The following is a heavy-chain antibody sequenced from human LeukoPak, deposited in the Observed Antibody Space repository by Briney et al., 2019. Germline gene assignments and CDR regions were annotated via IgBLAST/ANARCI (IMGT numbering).Heavy chain of an antibody. D-gene: IGHD1-26*01. V-gene: IGHV3-64*01. Sequence: GGSLRLSCAASGFTISSYAMHWVRQAPGKGLEYVSAITSNGDKTYYGNSVKGRFTISRDNSKNTLYLQMGSLSIEDVAVYYCARGGATTLFDYWGQGTLVTVSS. CDR1: GFTISSYA. CDR3: ARGGATTLFDY. J-gene: IGHJ4*02. CDR2: ITSNGDKT.